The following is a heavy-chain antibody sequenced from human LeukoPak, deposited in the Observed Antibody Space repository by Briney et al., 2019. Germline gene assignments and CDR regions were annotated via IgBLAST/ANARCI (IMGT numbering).Heavy chain of an antibody. J-gene: IGHJ3*02. CDR2: INPNSGGT. Sequence: ASVKVSCKASGYTFTGYYMHWMRQAPGQGLEWMGRINPNSGGTNYAQKFQGRVTMTRDTSISTAYMELSRLRSDDTAVYYCARVGCSGGSYSMGVDAFDIWGQGTMVTVSS. CDR3: ARVGCSGGSYSMGVDAFDI. CDR1: GYTFTGYY. V-gene: IGHV1-2*06. D-gene: IGHD2-15*01.